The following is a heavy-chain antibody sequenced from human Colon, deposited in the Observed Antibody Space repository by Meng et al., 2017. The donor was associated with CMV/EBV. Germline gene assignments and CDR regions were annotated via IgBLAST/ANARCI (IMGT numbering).Heavy chain of an antibody. D-gene: IGHD1-26*01. V-gene: IGHV3-21*01. CDR3: ARVGLSGSYLHS. Sequence: GESLKISCAASGFTFSSYSMNWVRQAPGKGLGWVSSISSSSSYIYYADSVKGRFTISRDNAKNSLYLQMNSLRAEDTAVYYCARVGLSGSYLHSWGQGTLVTVSS. J-gene: IGHJ4*02. CDR2: ISSSSSYI. CDR1: GFTFSSYS.